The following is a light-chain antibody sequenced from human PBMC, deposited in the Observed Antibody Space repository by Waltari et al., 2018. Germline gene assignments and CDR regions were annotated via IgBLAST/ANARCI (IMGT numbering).Light chain of an antibody. Sequence: DIQLTQSPSFLSASVGDRVTTSCRASQGITTYLAWYQQKPGKAPKLLIYGASTLQSGVPSRFSGSGSGTEFTLTISSLQPEDFATYYCQQVASYPRTFGGGTKVEIK. J-gene: IGKJ4*01. CDR1: QGITTY. V-gene: IGKV1-9*01. CDR2: GAS. CDR3: QQVASYPRT.